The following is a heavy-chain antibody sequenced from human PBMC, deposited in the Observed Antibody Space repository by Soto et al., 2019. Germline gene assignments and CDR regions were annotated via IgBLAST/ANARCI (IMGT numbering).Heavy chain of an antibody. D-gene: IGHD6-19*01. CDR2: ISAGGGGT. Sequence: PARPLRISCEVSGLRFLEYWRSWVRQDKGKGLEWVSGISAGGGGTYYADSVKGRFTISRDVAKNTVYLQMNGLRVEDTAVYYCAKDVGQWVEACDYWGHGTLVTVSA. V-gene: IGHV3-23*01. CDR3: AKDVGQWVEACDY. J-gene: IGHJ4*01. CDR1: GLRFLEYW.